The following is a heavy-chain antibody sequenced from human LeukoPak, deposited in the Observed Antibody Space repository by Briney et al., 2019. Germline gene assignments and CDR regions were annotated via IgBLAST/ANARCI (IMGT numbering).Heavy chain of an antibody. D-gene: IGHD6-6*01. CDR3: ARGAPEYSSSSADY. CDR1: GYTFINYG. J-gene: IGHJ4*02. V-gene: IGHV1-18*01. CDR2: ISAYNGNT. Sequence: ASVKVSCKASGYTFINYGFSWVRQAPGQGLEWMGWISAYNGNTNYAQKLQGRVTMTTDTSTSTAYMELRSLRSDDAAVYYCARGAPEYSSSSADYWGQGTLVTVSS.